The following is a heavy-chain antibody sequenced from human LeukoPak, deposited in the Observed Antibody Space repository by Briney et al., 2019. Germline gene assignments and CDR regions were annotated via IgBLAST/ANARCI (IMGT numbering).Heavy chain of an antibody. CDR3: AKDYYYGSSGYFDY. J-gene: IGHJ4*02. D-gene: IGHD3-22*01. CDR2: ISGSGGST. Sequence: SGGSLRLSCAASGLTFSSNAMSWVRQAPGKGLEWVSAISGSGGSTYYAYSVKGRFTISRDNSKNTLYLQMNSLRAEDTAVYYCAKDYYYGSSGYFDYWGQGTLVTVSS. V-gene: IGHV3-23*01. CDR1: GLTFSSNA.